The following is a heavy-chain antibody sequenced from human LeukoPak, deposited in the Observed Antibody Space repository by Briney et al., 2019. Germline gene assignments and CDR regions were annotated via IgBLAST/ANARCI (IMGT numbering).Heavy chain of an antibody. Sequence: GGSLRLSCAASGFTFSSYSVHWVRQAPGKGMVWVSRINSDGSSKSYADSVKGRFTISRDNAKNTLYLQMNSLRAEDTAVYYCAGLSGYPDDWGQGTLVTVSS. CDR3: AGLSGYPDD. CDR1: GFTFSSYS. CDR2: INSDGSSK. J-gene: IGHJ4*02. D-gene: IGHD3-22*01. V-gene: IGHV3-74*01.